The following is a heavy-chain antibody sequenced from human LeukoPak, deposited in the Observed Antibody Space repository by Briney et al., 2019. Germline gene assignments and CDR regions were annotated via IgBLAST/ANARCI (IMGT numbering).Heavy chain of an antibody. CDR1: GGSMTSYY. J-gene: IGHJ4*02. D-gene: IGHD1-14*01. V-gene: IGHV4-59*01. CDR3: ARAWPRTFDY. CDR2: IYYSGST. Sequence: SETLSLTCTVSGGSMTSYYWTWIRQPPGKGLEWIGYIYYSGSTNYNPSLKSRVTISIDTSKNQFSLKLSSVTAADTAVYYCARAWPRTFDYWGQGTLVTVSS.